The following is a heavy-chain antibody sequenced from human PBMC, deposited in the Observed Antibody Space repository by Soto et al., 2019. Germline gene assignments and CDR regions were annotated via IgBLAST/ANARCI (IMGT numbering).Heavy chain of an antibody. CDR1: GGSISSGGYY. V-gene: IGHV4-31*03. J-gene: IGHJ4*02. D-gene: IGHD1-26*01. CDR2: IYYSGST. CDR3: ARRGGIVGAEVDY. Sequence: QVQLQESGPGLVKPSQTLSLTCTVSGGSISSGGYYWSWIRQHPGKGLEWIGYIYYSGSTYYNPSLKCRVTISVDTSKNQFSLKLSSVTAADTAVYYCARRGGIVGAEVDYWGQGTLVTVSS.